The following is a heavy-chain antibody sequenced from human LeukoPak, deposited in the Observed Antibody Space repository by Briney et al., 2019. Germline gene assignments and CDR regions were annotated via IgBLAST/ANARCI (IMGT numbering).Heavy chain of an antibody. D-gene: IGHD2-2*01. J-gene: IGHJ6*02. CDR1: GYTFTGYY. Sequence: GASVKVSCQASGYTFTGYYMHWVRQAPGQGLEWMGWINPNSGGTNYAQKFQGRVTMTGDTSISTAYMELSSLRSEDTAVYYCVADEFCSRTSCYAYSWSYYGMDVWGQGTTVTVSS. CDR3: VADEFCSRTSCYAYSWSYYGMDV. V-gene: IGHV1-2*02. CDR2: INPNSGGT.